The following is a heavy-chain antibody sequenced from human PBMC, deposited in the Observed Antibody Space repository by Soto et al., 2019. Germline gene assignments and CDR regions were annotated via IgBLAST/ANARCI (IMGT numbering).Heavy chain of an antibody. V-gene: IGHV4-31*03. CDR2: ISYSGSP. J-gene: IGHJ3*02. D-gene: IGHD4-17*01. CDR1: GGSISSGGYY. CDR3: ARAYGAHDAFAI. Sequence: KSSETLSLTCTVSGGSISSGGYYWNWIRQHPGKGLEWIGYISYSGSPYYNPSLESRITISLDTSINQFSLKLSSVTAADTAVYYCARAYGAHDAFAIWGQGTMVTVSS.